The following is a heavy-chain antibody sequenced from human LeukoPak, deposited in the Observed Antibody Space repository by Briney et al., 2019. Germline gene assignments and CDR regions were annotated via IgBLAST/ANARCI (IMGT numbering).Heavy chain of an antibody. J-gene: IGHJ4*02. D-gene: IGHD6-19*01. CDR1: GYTFTSYY. V-gene: IGHV1-46*01. CDR3: ARQWLDGACDY. CDR2: INPSGGRT. Sequence: ASVKVSCKASGYTFTSYYMHWVRQAPGQGLEWMGMINPSGGRTTYAQKLQGRVTMTTDTSTSTAYMELRSLRSDDTAVYYCARQWLDGACDYWGQGTLVTVSS.